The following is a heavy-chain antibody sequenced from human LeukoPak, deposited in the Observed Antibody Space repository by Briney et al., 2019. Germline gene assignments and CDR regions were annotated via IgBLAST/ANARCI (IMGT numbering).Heavy chain of an antibody. V-gene: IGHV3-23*01. CDR3: AKRDTSNSFYFDY. J-gene: IGHJ4*02. Sequence: GGSLRLSCAASGXTFSNYAMSWVRQAPGKGLEWVSAIVKSGGSTFYADSVKGRFTISRDNSKNTLYLQMNSLRAEDTAVYYCAKRDTSNSFYFDYWGQGTLVTVSS. D-gene: IGHD5-18*01. CDR2: IVKSGGST. CDR1: GXTFSNYA.